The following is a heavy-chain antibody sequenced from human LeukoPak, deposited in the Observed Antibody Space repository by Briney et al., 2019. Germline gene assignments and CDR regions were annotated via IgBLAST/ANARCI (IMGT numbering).Heavy chain of an antibody. CDR3: ARRDIVVVVSASDY. V-gene: IGHV3-23*01. D-gene: IGHD2-15*01. CDR1: GFTFSNYV. CDR2: ITASGDST. J-gene: IGHJ4*02. Sequence: GGSLRLSCAASGFTFSNYVMIWVRQAPGKGLEWVSGITASGDSTYYGDSVKGRFTMSRDNSKDTVYLQMNSLRVDDTAVYYCARRDIVVVVSASDYWGQGTLVTVSS.